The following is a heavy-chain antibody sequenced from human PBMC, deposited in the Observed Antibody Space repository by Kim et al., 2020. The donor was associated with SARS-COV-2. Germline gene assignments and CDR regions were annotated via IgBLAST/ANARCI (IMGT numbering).Heavy chain of an antibody. V-gene: IGHV4-39*01. Sequence: SETLSLTCTVSGGSISSSSYYWGWIRQPPGKGLEWIGSIYYSGSTYYNPSLKSRVTISVDTSKNQFSLKLSSVTAADTAVYYCARFQTKGWHDILTGYYWSKSESFDPWGQGTLVTVSS. CDR2: IYYSGST. CDR1: GGSISSSSYY. D-gene: IGHD3-9*01. CDR3: ARFQTKGWHDILTGYYWSKSESFDP. J-gene: IGHJ5*02.